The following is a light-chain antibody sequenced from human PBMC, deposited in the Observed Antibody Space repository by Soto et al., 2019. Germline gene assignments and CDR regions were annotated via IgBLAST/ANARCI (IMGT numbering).Light chain of an antibody. CDR3: QQYGSSLYT. CDR1: QSVDSSY. Sequence: ENVLMQSPGTLSLSPGERATLSCRASQSVDSSYLAWYQQKPGQAPRLLIYGTSTRATGIPDRFSGSGSGTDFTLTINRLEPEDFAVYYCQQYGSSLYTFGQGTKLEIK. CDR2: GTS. V-gene: IGKV3-20*01. J-gene: IGKJ2*01.